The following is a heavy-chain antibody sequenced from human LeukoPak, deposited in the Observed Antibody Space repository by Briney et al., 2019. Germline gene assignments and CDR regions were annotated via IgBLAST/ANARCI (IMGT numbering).Heavy chain of an antibody. CDR3: ARDLAYYDILTGTYYHYYMDV. CDR2: IIPIFGTT. D-gene: IGHD3-9*01. J-gene: IGHJ6*03. V-gene: IGHV1-69*13. Sequence: ASVKVSCKASGGTFSSYGIAWVRQAPGQGLEWMGGIIPIFGTTNYAQKFQGRVTITADESTSTAYMELSSLRSEDTAVYYCARDLAYYDILTGTYYHYYMDVWGKGTTVTVSS. CDR1: GGTFSSYG.